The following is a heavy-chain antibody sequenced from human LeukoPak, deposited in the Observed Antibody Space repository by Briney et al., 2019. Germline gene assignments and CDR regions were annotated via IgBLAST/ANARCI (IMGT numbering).Heavy chain of an antibody. CDR2: IYYTGST. J-gene: IGHJ4*02. Sequence: SETLSLTCTVSGGSGGSISTYYWSWIRQPPGKGLEWIGYIYYTGSTNYNPSLKSRVTISVDTSKNQFSLKLSSVTAADTAMYYCARESRDGYIGYWGQGTLVTVSS. V-gene: IGHV4-59*01. D-gene: IGHD5-24*01. CDR3: ARESRDGYIGY. CDR1: GGSGGSISTYY.